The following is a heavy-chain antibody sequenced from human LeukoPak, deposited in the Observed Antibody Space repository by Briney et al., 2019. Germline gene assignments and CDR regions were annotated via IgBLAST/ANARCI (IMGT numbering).Heavy chain of an antibody. V-gene: IGHV1-2*06. CDR3: ARGPSRLYSSSWSSDY. J-gene: IGHJ4*02. D-gene: IGHD6-13*01. Sequence: GASVKVSCKASGYTFTGYYMHWVRQAPGRGLEWMGRINPNSGGTNYAQKFQGRVTMTRDTSISTAYMELSRLRSDDTAVYYCARGPSRLYSSSWSSDYWGQGTLVTVSS. CDR2: INPNSGGT. CDR1: GYTFTGYY.